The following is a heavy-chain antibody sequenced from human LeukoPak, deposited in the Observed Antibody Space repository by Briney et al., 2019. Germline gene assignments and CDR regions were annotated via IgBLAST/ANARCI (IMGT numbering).Heavy chain of an antibody. V-gene: IGHV1-2*02. CDR3: ARDRQQLVKDWFDP. J-gene: IGHJ5*02. Sequence: ASVKVSCKASGYTFTGYYMHWVRQAPGQGLKWVGWINPNSGGTNYAQRFQGRVTMTRDTSISTAYMELSRLRSDDTAVYYCARDRQQLVKDWFDPWGQGTLVTVSS. CDR2: INPNSGGT. D-gene: IGHD6-13*01. CDR1: GYTFTGYY.